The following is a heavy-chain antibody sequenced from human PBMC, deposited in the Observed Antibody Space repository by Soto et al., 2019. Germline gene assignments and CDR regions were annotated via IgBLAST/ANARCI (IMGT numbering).Heavy chain of an antibody. V-gene: IGHV4-61*01. CDR2: IYSSGST. CDR1: DGSVSSGSYY. D-gene: IGHD2-15*01. CDR3: ARDSVALFDS. Sequence: SETLSLTCTVSDGSVSSGSYYWTWIRQPPGKGLEWIGYIYSSGSTLYNPSLKSRVIISVDTSMNQFSLKLRPVTAADTAIYYCARDSVALFDSWGQGTLVTVSS. J-gene: IGHJ4*02.